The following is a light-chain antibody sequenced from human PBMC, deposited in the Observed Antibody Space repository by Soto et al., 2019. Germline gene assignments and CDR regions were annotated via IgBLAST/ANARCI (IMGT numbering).Light chain of an antibody. CDR2: DAS. CDR3: QQRSDWPWT. V-gene: IGKV3-11*01. J-gene: IGKJ1*01. CDR1: QSVSYY. Sequence: EIVLTQSPATLSLSPGERATLSCRASQSVSYYLNWYQQKPGQAPRLLIYDASNRATGIPARFSGSGSGTDFTLTIGSLEPEDFAVYYCQQRSDWPWTFGQGTKVEIK.